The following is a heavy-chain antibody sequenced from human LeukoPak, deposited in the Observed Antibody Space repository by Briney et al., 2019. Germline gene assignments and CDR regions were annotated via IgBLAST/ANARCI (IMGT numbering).Heavy chain of an antibody. D-gene: IGHD2-2*01. Sequence: ASVKVSCMASGYTFTSYDINWVRQATGQGLEWMGWMNPNSGNTGYAQKFQGRVTITRNTSISTAYMELSSLRSEDTAVYYCARVPLSCSSTSCYVAFDIWGQGTMVTVSS. CDR1: GYTFTSYD. CDR2: MNPNSGNT. J-gene: IGHJ3*02. CDR3: ARVPLSCSSTSCYVAFDI. V-gene: IGHV1-8*03.